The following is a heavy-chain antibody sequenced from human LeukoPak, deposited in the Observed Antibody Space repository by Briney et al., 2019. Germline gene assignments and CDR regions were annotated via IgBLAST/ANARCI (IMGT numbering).Heavy chain of an antibody. Sequence: LETLSLTCTVSGGSISSYYWSWIRQPPGKGLEWIGYIYYSGSTNYNPSLKSRVTISVDTSKNQFSLKLSSVTAADTAVYYCASGIAARPGYFDYWGQGTLVTVSS. D-gene: IGHD6-6*01. CDR3: ASGIAARPGYFDY. V-gene: IGHV4-59*01. J-gene: IGHJ4*02. CDR2: IYYSGST. CDR1: GGSISSYY.